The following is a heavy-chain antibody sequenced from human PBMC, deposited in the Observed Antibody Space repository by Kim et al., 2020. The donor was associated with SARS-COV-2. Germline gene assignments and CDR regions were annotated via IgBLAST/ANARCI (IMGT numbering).Heavy chain of an antibody. Sequence: SVKVSCKASGGTFSSYAISWVRQAPGQGLEWMGGIIPIFGTANYAQKFQGRVTITADESTSTAYMELSSLRSEDTALYYCARARRGYDAFDIWGQGTMVTVSS. V-gene: IGHV1-69*13. CDR2: IIPIFGTA. J-gene: IGHJ3*02. CDR3: ARARRGYDAFDI. CDR1: GGTFSSYA. D-gene: IGHD3-3*01.